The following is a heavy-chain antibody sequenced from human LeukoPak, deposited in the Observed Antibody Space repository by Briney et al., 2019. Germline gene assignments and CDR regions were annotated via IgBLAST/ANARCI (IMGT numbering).Heavy chain of an antibody. V-gene: IGHV3-53*01. Sequence: GGSLRLSCAASGFTVSSSFLSWVRQAPGKGLEWVSVIYTGGSTYYADSVKGRFTISRDNSKNTVYLQMNSLRAEDTAVYYCARARGLISEDWGQGTLVTVSS. D-gene: IGHD2-15*01. CDR1: GFTVSSSF. CDR3: ARARGLISED. CDR2: IYTGGST. J-gene: IGHJ4*02.